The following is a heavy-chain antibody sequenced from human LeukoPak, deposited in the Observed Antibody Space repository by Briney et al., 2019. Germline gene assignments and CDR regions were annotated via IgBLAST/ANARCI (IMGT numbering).Heavy chain of an antibody. D-gene: IGHD5-24*01. V-gene: IGHV3-11*01. Sequence: PGGSLRLSCAASGFTFSDYYMSWIRQAPGKGLEWVSYISSSGSTIYYADSVKGRFTISRDNAKNSLYLQMNSLRAEDTAVYYCARDSLKMATPTSIDYYYGMDVWGQGTTVTVSS. CDR2: ISSSGSTI. CDR3: ARDSLKMATPTSIDYYYGMDV. J-gene: IGHJ6*02. CDR1: GFTFSDYY.